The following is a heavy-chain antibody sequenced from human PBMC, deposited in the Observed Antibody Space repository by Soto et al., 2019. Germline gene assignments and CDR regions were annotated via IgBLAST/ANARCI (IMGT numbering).Heavy chain of an antibody. CDR3: ARAGVRARVATTFDYYYYMDV. D-gene: IGHD5-12*01. Sequence: SETLSLTCTVSGGSISSYYWSWIRQPPGKGLEWIGYIYYSGSTNYNPSLKSRVTISVDTSKNQFSLKLSSVTAADTAVYYCARAGVRARVATTFDYYYYMDVWGKGTTVTVSS. J-gene: IGHJ6*03. CDR2: IYYSGST. CDR1: GGSISSYY. V-gene: IGHV4-59*01.